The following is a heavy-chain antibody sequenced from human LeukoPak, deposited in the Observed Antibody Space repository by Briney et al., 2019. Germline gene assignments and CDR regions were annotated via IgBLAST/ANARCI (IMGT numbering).Heavy chain of an antibody. V-gene: IGHV3-23*01. D-gene: IGHD1-26*01. CDR2: ISGSGGST. CDR1: GFTFSSYG. J-gene: IGHJ4*02. Sequence: GGSLRLSCAASGFTFSSYGMSWVRQAPGKGLEWVSAISGSGGSTYYADSVKGRFTISRDNSKNTLYLQMNSLRAEDTAVYYCASAQEWELLQPFDYWGQGTLVTVSS. CDR3: ASAQEWELLQPFDY.